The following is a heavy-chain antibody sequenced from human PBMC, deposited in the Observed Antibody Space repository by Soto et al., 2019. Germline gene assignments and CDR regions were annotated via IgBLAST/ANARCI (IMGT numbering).Heavy chain of an antibody. CDR3: ERVSGDFWSRYYMDV. CDR1: GFTFSSYS. V-gene: IGHV3-21*01. D-gene: IGHD3-3*01. J-gene: IGHJ6*03. Sequence: PGGSLRLSCAASGFTFSSYSMNWVRQAPGKGLEWVSSISSSSSYIYYADSVKGRFTISRDNAKNSLYLQMNSLRAEDTAVYYCERVSGDFWSRYYMDVWGKGTTVTVSS. CDR2: ISSSSSYI.